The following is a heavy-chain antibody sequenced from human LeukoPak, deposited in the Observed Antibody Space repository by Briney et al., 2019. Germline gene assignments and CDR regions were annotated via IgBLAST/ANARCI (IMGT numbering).Heavy chain of an antibody. CDR2: IYSGGST. J-gene: IGHJ4*02. CDR1: GFNITSNY. CDR3: ARDLVVNYYDSSGEIDY. D-gene: IGHD3-22*01. V-gene: IGHV3-66*01. Sequence: GGSLRLSCAASGFNITSNYMNWVRQAPGKGLEWVSVIYSGGSTYYADSVKGRFTISRDNSKNTLYLQMNSLRAEDTAVYYCARDLVVNYYDSSGEIDYWGQGTLVTVSS.